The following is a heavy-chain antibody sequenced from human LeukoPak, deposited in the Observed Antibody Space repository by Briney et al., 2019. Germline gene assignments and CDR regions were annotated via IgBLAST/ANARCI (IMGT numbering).Heavy chain of an antibody. CDR3: ARDEGDGYNTSFDY. J-gene: IGHJ4*02. CDR1: GGSFSGYY. V-gene: IGHV4-34*01. Sequence: SETLSLTCAVYGGSFSGYYWSWTRQPPGKGLEWIGEINHSGSTNYNPSLKSRVTISVDTSKNQFSLKLSSVTAADTAVYYCARDEGDGYNTSFDYWGQGTLVTVSS. D-gene: IGHD5-24*01. CDR2: INHSGST.